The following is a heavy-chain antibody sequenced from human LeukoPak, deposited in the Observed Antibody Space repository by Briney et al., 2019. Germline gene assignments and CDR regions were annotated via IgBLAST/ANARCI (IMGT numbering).Heavy chain of an antibody. J-gene: IGHJ5*02. D-gene: IGHD3-22*01. CDR1: GFIFNNYG. V-gene: IGHV3-23*01. Sequence: GGSLRLSCAASGFIFNNYGLIWVRQAPGKVLEWVSAISNDGGGTTYADFVKGRFTISRDNSKNTLFLQMNSLRAEDTSLYYCAKGGSGYFLDLWGQGTLVTVSS. CDR2: ISNDGGGT. CDR3: AKGGSGYFLDL.